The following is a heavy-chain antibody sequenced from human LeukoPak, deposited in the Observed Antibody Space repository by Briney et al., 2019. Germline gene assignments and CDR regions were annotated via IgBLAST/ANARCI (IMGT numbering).Heavy chain of an antibody. D-gene: IGHD2/OR15-2a*01. CDR2: INPNSGGT. J-gene: IGHJ5*02. V-gene: IGHV1-2*04. CDR1: GYTFTGYY. Sequence: GASVKVSCKASGYTFTGYYMHWVRQAPAQGLEWMGWINPNSGGTNYAQKFQGWVTMTRDTSISTAYMELSRLRSDDTAVYYCARELFPVWFDPWGQGTLVTVSS. CDR3: ARELFPVWFDP.